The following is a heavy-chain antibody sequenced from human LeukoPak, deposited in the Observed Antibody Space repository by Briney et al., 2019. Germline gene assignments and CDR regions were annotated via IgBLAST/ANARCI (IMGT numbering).Heavy chain of an antibody. D-gene: IGHD3-10*01. CDR1: GFTFSAYW. J-gene: IGHJ4*02. CDR3: ARDDGFYSASGIYQNYFDH. V-gene: IGHV3-7*01. Sequence: GGSLRLSCASSGFTFSAYWMSWVRQAPGKGLEWVANLKQDGSEKYYVDSVKGRFTISRDNAKNSLYLQMNSLRGEDTAVYYCARDDGFYSASGIYQNYFDHWGQGILVTVSP. CDR2: LKQDGSEK.